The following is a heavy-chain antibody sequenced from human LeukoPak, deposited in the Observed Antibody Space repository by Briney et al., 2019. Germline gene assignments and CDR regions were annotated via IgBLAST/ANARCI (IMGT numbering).Heavy chain of an antibody. CDR1: GGTFSSYA. CDR2: IIPIFGTA. Sequence: ASVKVSCKASGGTFSSYAISWVRQAPGQGLEWMGGIIPIFGTANYAQKFQGGVTITTDESTSTTYMELSSLRAEDTALYLCAGGDRNGWYFYYWGQGTLVTVSS. CDR3: AGGDRNGWYFYY. J-gene: IGHJ4*02. D-gene: IGHD6-19*01. V-gene: IGHV1-69*05.